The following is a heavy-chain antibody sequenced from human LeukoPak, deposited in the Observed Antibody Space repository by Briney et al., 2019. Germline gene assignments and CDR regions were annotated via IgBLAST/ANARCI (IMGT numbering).Heavy chain of an antibody. D-gene: IGHD3-22*01. CDR3: VPSDSSGLD. CDR2: TNTDGSST. J-gene: IGHJ4*02. CDR1: GFPFSHYW. V-gene: IGHV3-74*01. Sequence: GGSLRLSCEASGFPFSHYWMNWVRQAPGKGLVWVSRTNTDGSSTSYMDSAKGRFTISRDNAKNTIYLQMNSLRAEDTAVYYCVPSDSSGLDWGQGTLVTVSS.